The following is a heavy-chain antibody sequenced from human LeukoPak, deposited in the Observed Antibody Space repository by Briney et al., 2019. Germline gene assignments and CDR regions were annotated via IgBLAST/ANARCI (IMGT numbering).Heavy chain of an antibody. J-gene: IGHJ3*02. V-gene: IGHV1-2*02. D-gene: IGHD6-6*01. Sequence: ASVKVSCKASGYTFTSYDINWVRQAPGQGLEWMGWINPNSGGTNYAQKFQGRVTMTRDTSISTAYMELSRLRSDDTAVYYCARDEEKYSSSSSAFDIWGQGTMVTVSS. CDR2: INPNSGGT. CDR1: GYTFTSYD. CDR3: ARDEEKYSSSSSAFDI.